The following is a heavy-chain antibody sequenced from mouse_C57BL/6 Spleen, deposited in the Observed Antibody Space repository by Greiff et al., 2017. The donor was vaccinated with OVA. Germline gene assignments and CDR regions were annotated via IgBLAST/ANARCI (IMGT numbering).Heavy chain of an antibody. D-gene: IGHD1-1*01. CDR3: ASPTPITTVVAPLDY. CDR2: ISSGGSYT. J-gene: IGHJ3*01. V-gene: IGHV5-6*01. Sequence: EVQLVESGGDLVKPGGSLKLSCAASGFTFSSYGMSWVRQTPDKRLEWVATISSGGSYTYYPDSVKGRFTISRDNAKNTLYLQMSRLKSEDTAMYYCASPTPITTVVAPLDYWGQGTLVTVSA. CDR1: GFTFSSYG.